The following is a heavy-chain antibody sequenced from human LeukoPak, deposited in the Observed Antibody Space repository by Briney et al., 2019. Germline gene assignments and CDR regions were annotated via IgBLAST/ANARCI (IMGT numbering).Heavy chain of an antibody. Sequence: PGGSLRLSCAASGFTVSSNYMSWVRQAPGKGLEWVAVISYDGSNKYYADSVKGRFTISRDNSKNTLYLQMNSLRAEDTAVYYCARNKIAAAAAFDHWGQGTLVTVSS. J-gene: IGHJ4*02. CDR2: ISYDGSNK. V-gene: IGHV3-30-3*01. CDR1: GFTVSSNY. D-gene: IGHD6-13*01. CDR3: ARNKIAAAAAFDH.